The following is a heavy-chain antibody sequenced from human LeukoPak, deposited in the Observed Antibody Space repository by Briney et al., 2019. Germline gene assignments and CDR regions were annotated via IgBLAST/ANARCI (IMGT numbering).Heavy chain of an antibody. CDR1: GFTFSSYE. CDR3: ARAPSLRYFDWTSYYYYGMDV. D-gene: IGHD3-9*01. J-gene: IGHJ6*02. V-gene: IGHV3-48*03. CDR2: ISGSGSTI. Sequence: PGGSLRLSCAASGFTFSSYEMNWVRQAPGKGLEWVSYISGSGSTIYYADSVKGRFTISRDNAKNSLYLQMDSLRAEDTAVYYCARAPSLRYFDWTSYYYYGMDVWGQGTTVTVSS.